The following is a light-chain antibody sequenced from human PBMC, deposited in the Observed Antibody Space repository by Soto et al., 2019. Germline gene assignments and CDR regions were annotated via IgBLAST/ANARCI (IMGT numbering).Light chain of an antibody. CDR3: SSYAGSNNLEV. J-gene: IGLJ3*02. Sequence: QSALTQPPSASGSPGQSVTISCTGTSSDVGGYNYVSWYQQHPGKAPKLMIYEVSKRPSGVPDRFSGFKSGNTASLTVSGLQAEDEADYYCSSYAGSNNLEVFGGGTKLTVL. V-gene: IGLV2-8*01. CDR1: SSDVGGYNY. CDR2: EVS.